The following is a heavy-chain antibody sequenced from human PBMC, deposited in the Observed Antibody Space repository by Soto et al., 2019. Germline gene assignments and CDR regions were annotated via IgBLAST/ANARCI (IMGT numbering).Heavy chain of an antibody. Sequence: QLQLQESGPGLVKPSETLSLTCTVSGGSISNSDYYWAWIRQSPGKGLEWIGSIYYSGTNFYDPSLRSRLSMSVDTSKNQFSLRLNSVTAADTAVYYCARQARGTTWSDFDYWSQGTLVTVSS. J-gene: IGHJ4*02. CDR3: ARQARGTTWSDFDY. CDR2: IYYSGTN. D-gene: IGHD1-7*01. CDR1: GGSISNSDYY. V-gene: IGHV4-39*01.